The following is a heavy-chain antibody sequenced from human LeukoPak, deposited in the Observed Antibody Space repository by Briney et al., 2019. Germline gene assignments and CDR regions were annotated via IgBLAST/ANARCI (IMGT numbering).Heavy chain of an antibody. CDR1: GFTFSSYW. CDR3: AKDMVKRHSGYDEFDY. CDR2: IKQDGSEK. J-gene: IGHJ4*02. V-gene: IGHV3-7*03. Sequence: PGGSLRLSCAASGFTFSSYWMSWVRQAPGKGLEWVANIKQDGSEKYYVDSVKGRFTISRDNAKNSLYLQMNSLRAEDTALYYCAKDMVKRHSGYDEFDYWGQGTLVTVSS. D-gene: IGHD5-12*01.